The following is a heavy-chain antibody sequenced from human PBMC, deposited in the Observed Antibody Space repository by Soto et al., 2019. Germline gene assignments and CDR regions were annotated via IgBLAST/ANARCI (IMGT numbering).Heavy chain of an antibody. J-gene: IGHJ5*02. CDR1: GFTFSSFE. Sequence: PGGSLRLSCVASGFTFSSFEMNWVRKAPGKGLEWISYISSGGKTTYYADSVKGRFTISRDNAKNSLYLQMSSLRAEDAAVYYCARNYIIYYDGSRAHYSWGRGTLVTVSS. D-gene: IGHD3-22*01. CDR3: ARNYIIYYDGSRAHYS. CDR2: ISSGGKTT. V-gene: IGHV3-48*03.